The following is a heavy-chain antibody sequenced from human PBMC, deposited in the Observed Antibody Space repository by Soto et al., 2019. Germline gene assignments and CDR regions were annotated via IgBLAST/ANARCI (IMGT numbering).Heavy chain of an antibody. V-gene: IGHV3-73*01. J-gene: IGHJ4*02. D-gene: IGHD3-10*01. CDR3: TRLISAAHDY. CDR2: IRDRAYSYAT. CDR1: GFVFKDSS. Sequence: EVLLVESGGGMVQPGGSLKLSCAASGFVFKDSSIHWVRQASGKGLEWFGRIRDRAYSYATAYAESVKGRFTISRDDSNNTAYLQMSGLKTEDTAIYYCTRLISAAHDYWGQGTLVTVSS.